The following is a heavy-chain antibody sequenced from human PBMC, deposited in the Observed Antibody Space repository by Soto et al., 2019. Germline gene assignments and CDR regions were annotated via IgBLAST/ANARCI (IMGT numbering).Heavy chain of an antibody. Sequence: ASVKVCCKASGYTFTTYGISWVRQAPGGGLEWLGWINTHNGNTNYAQNLQGRVFMTADTSTNTAYMELRSLRSDDTAIYFCTREGSAPYYYYAMDAWGQGTTDTVSS. V-gene: IGHV1-18*01. CDR1: GYTFTTYG. CDR3: TREGSAPYYYYAMDA. CDR2: INTHNGNT. J-gene: IGHJ6*02. D-gene: IGHD3-10*01.